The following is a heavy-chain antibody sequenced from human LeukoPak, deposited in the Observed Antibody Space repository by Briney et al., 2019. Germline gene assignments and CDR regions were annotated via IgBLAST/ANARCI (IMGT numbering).Heavy chain of an antibody. J-gene: IGHJ4*02. CDR1: GFTVSSNY. V-gene: IGHV3-53*05. D-gene: IGHD1-26*01. CDR3: ARHKRGSYYFEGRWSPTPRGSYFDY. CDR2: IYSGGST. Sequence: GGSLRLSCAASGFTVSSNYMSWVRQAPGKGLEWVSIIYSGGSTFYADSVKGRFTISRDNSKNTLYLQMNSLRAEDTAVYYCARHKRGSYYFEGRWSPTPRGSYFDYWGQGTLVTVSS.